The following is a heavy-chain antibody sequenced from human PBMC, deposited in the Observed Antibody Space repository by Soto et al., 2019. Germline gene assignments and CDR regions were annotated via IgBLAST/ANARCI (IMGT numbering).Heavy chain of an antibody. CDR2: IHPTDGRT. J-gene: IGHJ4*02. V-gene: IGHV1-46*01. CDR3: ARDPPPPDY. Sequence: ASVKVSCKASGYIFTSFYMHWVRQAPGQGLEWMGLIHPTDGRTWYAEKFQGRITMTRDTSTNTDYLQLSSLRSDDTAVYYCARDPPPPDYWGQGTLVTVPQ. CDR1: GYIFTSFY.